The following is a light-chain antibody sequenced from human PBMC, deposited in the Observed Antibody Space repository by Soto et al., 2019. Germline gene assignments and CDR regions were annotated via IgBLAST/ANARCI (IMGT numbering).Light chain of an antibody. Sequence: QSVLTQPASVSGSPGQSITIACTGTISDVGGYNYVSWYQQHPGKAPKLVIYDVSTRPSGVSNRFSGSKSGNTASLTISGIQDEDESDYYCNSYTSGSTWVCGGWTKLTVL. CDR2: DVS. CDR1: ISDVGGYNY. CDR3: NSYTSGSTWV. V-gene: IGLV2-14*03. J-gene: IGLJ3*02.